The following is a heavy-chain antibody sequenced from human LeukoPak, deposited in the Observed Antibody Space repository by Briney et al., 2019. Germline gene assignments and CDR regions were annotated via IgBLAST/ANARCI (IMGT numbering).Heavy chain of an antibody. CDR1: GYTLTELS. CDR2: FDPEDGET. CDR3: ARDNSVEDTAWWFDP. Sequence: GASVKVSCKVSGYTLTELSMHWVRQAPGKGLEWMGSFDPEDGETIYAQKFQGRVTMTRDMSTSTDYMELSSLRSEDTAVYYCARDNSVEDTAWWFDPWGQGTLVTVSS. V-gene: IGHV1-24*01. J-gene: IGHJ5*02. D-gene: IGHD4-23*01.